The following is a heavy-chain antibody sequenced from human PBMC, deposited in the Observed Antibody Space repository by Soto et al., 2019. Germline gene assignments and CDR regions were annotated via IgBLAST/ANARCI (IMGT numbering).Heavy chain of an antibody. CDR1: GLTFSTYS. V-gene: IGHV3-74*01. CDR2: INSDTSHT. J-gene: IGHJ5*02. CDR3: VRDGHCITRCCYGNWFAP. D-gene: IGHD2-15*01. Sequence: EVQLVESGGGLVQPGGSLRLSCAASGLTFSTYSMHWIRQAPGKGLEWVSRINSDTSHTYYADSVKGRFTISRDNAKNTLHLEMNRLRAEDSAVYYGVRDGHCITRCCYGNWFAPWGQGTVVTVSS.